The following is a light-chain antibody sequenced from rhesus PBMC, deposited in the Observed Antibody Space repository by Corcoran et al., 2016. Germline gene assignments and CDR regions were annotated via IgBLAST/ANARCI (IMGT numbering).Light chain of an antibody. CDR1: QGISSY. CDR3: QQGNSNPFT. CDR2: YAH. Sequence: DIQMSQSPSSLSASVGDRVTITCRASQGISSYLNWYQQKPGKAPKLLIYYAHSLPGGVPSRLSGSGSGTDFTLTISSLQPEDFATYYCQQGNSNPFTFGPGTKLDIK. V-gene: IGKV1-32*02. J-gene: IGKJ3*01.